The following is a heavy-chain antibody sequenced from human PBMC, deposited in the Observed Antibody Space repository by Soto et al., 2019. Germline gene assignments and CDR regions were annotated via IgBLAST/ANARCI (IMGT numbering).Heavy chain of an antibody. CDR3: AKDQAERAYYDFWSGHDY. J-gene: IGHJ4*02. V-gene: IGHV3-30*18. Sequence: QPGGSLRLSCAASGFTFSSYGMHWVRQAPGKGLEWVAVISYDGSNKYYADSVKGRFTISRDNSKNTLYLQMNSLRAEDTAVYYCAKDQAERAYYDFWSGHDYWGQGTLVTVSS. CDR2: ISYDGSNK. D-gene: IGHD3-3*01. CDR1: GFTFSSYG.